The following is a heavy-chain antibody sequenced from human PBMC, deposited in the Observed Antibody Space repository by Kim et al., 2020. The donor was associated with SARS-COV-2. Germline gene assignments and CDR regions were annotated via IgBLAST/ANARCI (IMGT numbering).Heavy chain of an antibody. CDR3: ARGVGGLRFSGYSYGRRFDY. CDR2: INHSGST. D-gene: IGHD5-18*01. V-gene: IGHV4-34*01. CDR1: GGSFSGYY. J-gene: IGHJ4*02. Sequence: SETLSLTCAVYGGSFSGYYWSWIRQPPGKGLEWIGEINHSGSTNYNPSLKSRVTISVDTSKNQFSLKLSSVTAADTAVYYCARGVGGLRFSGYSYGRRFDYWGQGTLVTVSS.